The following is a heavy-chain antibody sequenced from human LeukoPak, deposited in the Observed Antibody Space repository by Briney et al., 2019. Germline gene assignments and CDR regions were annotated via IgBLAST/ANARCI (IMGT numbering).Heavy chain of an antibody. J-gene: IGHJ6*02. V-gene: IGHV1-2*02. D-gene: IGHD3-3*01. CDR1: GYTFTGYY. CDR2: INPNSGGT. CDR3: AREGIMFGVVETYYYYGMDV. Sequence: GASVKVSCKASGYTFTGYYMHWVRQAPGQGLEWMGWINPNSGGTNYAQKFQGRVTMTRDTSISTAYMELSRLRSDDTAVYYYAREGIMFGVVETYYYYGMDVWGQGTTVTVSS.